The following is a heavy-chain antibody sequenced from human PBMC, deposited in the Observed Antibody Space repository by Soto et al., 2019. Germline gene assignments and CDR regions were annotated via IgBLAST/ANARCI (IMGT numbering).Heavy chain of an antibody. Sequence: SETLSLTCAVYGGSFSGYYWSWIRQPPGKGLEWIGEINHSGSTNYNPSLKSRVTISVDTSKNQFSLNLSSVTAADTAVYYCARGGGTTGTTRPGWFDPWGQGTLVTVSS. V-gene: IGHV4-34*01. CDR1: GGSFSGYY. CDR3: ARGGGTTGTTRPGWFDP. D-gene: IGHD1-1*01. CDR2: INHSGST. J-gene: IGHJ5*02.